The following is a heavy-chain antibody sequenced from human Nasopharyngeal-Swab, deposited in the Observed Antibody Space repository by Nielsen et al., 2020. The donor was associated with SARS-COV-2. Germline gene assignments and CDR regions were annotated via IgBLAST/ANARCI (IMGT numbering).Heavy chain of an antibody. D-gene: IGHD3-16*02. CDR2: ISHSGST. J-gene: IGHJ4*02. Sequence: SETLSLTCSVSGYSISIAYFWGWIRQPPGKGLEWVGSISHSGSTYSNPSLKSGVAISIDTSKNQFSLYLSSVTAADTAVYYCARQYDVYRDMNGFGDYFDYWGQGTPVTVSS. V-gene: IGHV4-38-2*01. CDR1: GYSISIAYF. CDR3: ARQYDVYRDMNGFGDYFDY.